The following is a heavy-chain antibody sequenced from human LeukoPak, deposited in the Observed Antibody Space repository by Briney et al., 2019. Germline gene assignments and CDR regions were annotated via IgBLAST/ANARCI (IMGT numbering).Heavy chain of an antibody. V-gene: IGHV4-4*07. Sequence: SETLSLTCTVSGDSISSDCWSWIRQPAGKGLEWIGRICTRGSANYNPSLKSRVTISLDTSKNHFSLKLTSVTAADTAVYYCARDRPFYGSGSYLDPWGQGTLVTVSS. CDR2: ICTRGSA. CDR3: ARDRPFYGSGSYLDP. CDR1: GDSISSDC. D-gene: IGHD3-10*01. J-gene: IGHJ5*02.